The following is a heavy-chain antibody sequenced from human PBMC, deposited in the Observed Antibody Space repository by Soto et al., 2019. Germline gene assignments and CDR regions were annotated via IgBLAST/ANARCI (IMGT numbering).Heavy chain of an antibody. D-gene: IGHD4-17*01. CDR3: ARETYGDYVGYLDP. CDR1: GGSFSGYY. Sequence: SETLSLTCAVYGGSFSGYYWSWIRQPPGKGLEWIGEINHSGSTNYNPSLKSRDIKSEDRSKNQFSLKVRSVTAADRAVYYCARETYGDYVGYLDPWGQGIQVTVSS. CDR2: INHSGST. J-gene: IGHJ5*02. V-gene: IGHV4-34*01.